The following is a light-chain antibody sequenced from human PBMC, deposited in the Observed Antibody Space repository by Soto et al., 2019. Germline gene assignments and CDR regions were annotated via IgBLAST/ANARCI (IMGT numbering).Light chain of an antibody. Sequence: EIVMTQSPATLFASPGERVPLSCRASQSVGRNLAWYQQKPGQAPRLLIFDVSIRATGIPASFSGSGSGTEFTLTSGSLQSEDSAVYYCQQYNNCPYTFGQGTKLEI. J-gene: IGKJ2*01. CDR1: QSVGRN. CDR3: QQYNNCPYT. CDR2: DVS. V-gene: IGKV3-15*01.